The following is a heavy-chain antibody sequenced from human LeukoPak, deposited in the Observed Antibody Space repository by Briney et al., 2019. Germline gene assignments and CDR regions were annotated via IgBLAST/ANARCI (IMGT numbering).Heavy chain of an antibody. Sequence: GASVKVSCKISGHSLSETSVHWIRQAPGRGLEWMGSFESEDGEPVYAQKFQGRVTMTEDTSTDTAYMELSSLRSEDTAVYYCATAPYSSSPPFWGQGTLVTVSS. CDR3: ATAPYSSSPPF. D-gene: IGHD6-6*01. J-gene: IGHJ4*02. CDR1: GHSLSETS. V-gene: IGHV1-24*01. CDR2: FESEDGEP.